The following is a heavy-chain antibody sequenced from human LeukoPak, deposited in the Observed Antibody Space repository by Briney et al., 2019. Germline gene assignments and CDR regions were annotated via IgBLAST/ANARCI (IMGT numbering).Heavy chain of an antibody. J-gene: IGHJ4*02. CDR1: GGSFSGYY. Sequence: PSETLSLTCAVYGGSFSGYYWSWIRQPPGKGLEWMGEINHSGSTNYNPSLTSRVAISVDTSKNQFSLKLSSVTAADTAVYYCARGWSSGWYGLWGFDYWGQGTLVTVSS. CDR3: ARGWSSGWYGLWGFDY. CDR2: INHSGST. V-gene: IGHV4-34*01. D-gene: IGHD6-19*01.